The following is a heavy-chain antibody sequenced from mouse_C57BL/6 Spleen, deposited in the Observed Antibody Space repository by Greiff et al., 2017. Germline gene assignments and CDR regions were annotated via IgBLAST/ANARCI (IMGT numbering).Heavy chain of an antibody. CDR1: GYTFTSYG. D-gene: IGHD4-1*01. V-gene: IGHV1-81*01. CDR2: IYPRSGNT. J-gene: IGHJ4*01. Sequence: VQLQQSGAELARPGASVKLSCKASGYTFTSYGISWVKQRTGQGLEWIGEIYPRSGNTYYNEKFKGKATLTADKCSSTAYIGLRSLTSEDAAVYFCARRGLTGAMDYWGQGTSVTVSS. CDR3: ARRGLTGAMDY.